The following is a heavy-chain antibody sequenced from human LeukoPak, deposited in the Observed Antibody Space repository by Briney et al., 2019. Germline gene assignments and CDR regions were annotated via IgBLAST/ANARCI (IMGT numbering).Heavy chain of an antibody. J-gene: IGHJ3*02. CDR2: IFYSGST. D-gene: IGHD4-11*01. V-gene: IGHV4-59*01. CDR3: ARGFYSAKNAGVFDI. CDR1: GGFLSNYY. Sequence: PSETLSLTCTVSGGFLSNYYWSWIRQPPGKGLEGIGYIFYSGSTNYNPSLKSRVTISQDTSKNQFSLKLSSVTAADTAVYYCARGFYSAKNAGVFDIWGQGTMVTVSS.